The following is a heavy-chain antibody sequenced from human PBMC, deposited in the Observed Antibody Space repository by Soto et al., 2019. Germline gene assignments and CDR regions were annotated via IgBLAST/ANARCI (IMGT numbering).Heavy chain of an antibody. CDR2: IKSKTDGGTT. Sequence: GGSLRLSCAASGFTFSNACMNWVRQAPGKGLEWVGRIKSKTDGGTTDYAAPVKGRFTISRDDSKNTLYLQMNSLKTEDTAVYYCTTLFPYDSSGYYFDDYWGQGTLVTVSS. V-gene: IGHV3-15*07. D-gene: IGHD3-22*01. CDR1: GFTFSNAC. J-gene: IGHJ4*02. CDR3: TTLFPYDSSGYYFDDY.